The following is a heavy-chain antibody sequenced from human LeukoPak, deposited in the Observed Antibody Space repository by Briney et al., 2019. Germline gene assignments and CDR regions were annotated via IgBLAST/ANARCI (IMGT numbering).Heavy chain of an antibody. CDR2: ISGSGGST. D-gene: IGHD3-10*01. V-gene: IGHV3-23*01. CDR1: GFTFSSYA. CDR3: AKMRDYYGSGSSSS. Sequence: PGGSLRLSCAASGFTFSSYAMSWVRQAPGKGLEWVSAISGSGGSTYYTDSVKGRFTISRDNSKNTLYLQMNSLRAEDTAVYYCAKMRDYYGSGSSSSWGQGSLVSVS. J-gene: IGHJ4*02.